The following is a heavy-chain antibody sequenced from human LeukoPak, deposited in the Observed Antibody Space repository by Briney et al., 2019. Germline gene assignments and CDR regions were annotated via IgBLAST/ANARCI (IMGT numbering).Heavy chain of an antibody. CDR1: GYTFTSYA. CDR2: INAGNGNT. CDR3: SRDRNYGAPDY. Sequence: ASVKVSCKASGYTFTSYAIHWVRQAPGQRLEWVGWINAGNGNTKYSRKFQGRVTITRDTSASTAYMELSSLTSEDTAVYYCSRDRNYGAPDYWGQGTLVTVSS. V-gene: IGHV1-3*01. J-gene: IGHJ4*02. D-gene: IGHD4-17*01.